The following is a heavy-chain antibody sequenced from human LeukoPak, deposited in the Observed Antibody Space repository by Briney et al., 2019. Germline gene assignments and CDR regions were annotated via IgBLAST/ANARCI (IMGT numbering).Heavy chain of an antibody. D-gene: IGHD2-2*03. CDR1: GFTFSSYS. CDR3: AREGGYCSSTSCYGDY. V-gene: IGHV3-21*01. CDR2: ISSSSYI. Sequence: GGSLRLSCAASGFTFSSYSMNWVRQAPGKGLEWVSSISSSSYIYYADSVKGRFTISRDNAKNSLYLQMNSLRAEDTAVYYCAREGGYCSSTSCYGDYWGQGTLVTVSS. J-gene: IGHJ4*02.